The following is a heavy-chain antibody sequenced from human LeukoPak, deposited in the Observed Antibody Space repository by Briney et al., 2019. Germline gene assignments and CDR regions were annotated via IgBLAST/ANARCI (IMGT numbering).Heavy chain of an antibody. V-gene: IGHV3-43*01. CDR2: ISWDGGST. J-gene: IGHJ6*02. Sequence: PGGSLRLSCAASGFTFDDYTMHWVRQAPGKGLEWVSLISWDGGSTYYADSVKGRFTISRDNSKNSLYLQMSSLRTEDTALYYCAKGTVTTFLVDVWGQGTTVTVSS. CDR3: AKGTVTTFLVDV. CDR1: GFTFDDYT. D-gene: IGHD2/OR15-2a*01.